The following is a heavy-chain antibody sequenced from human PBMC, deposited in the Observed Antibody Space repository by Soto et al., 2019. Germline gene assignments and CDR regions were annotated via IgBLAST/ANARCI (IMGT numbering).Heavy chain of an antibody. CDR2: INPSGGST. CDR3: ARAPPSHGGNHACDY. V-gene: IGHV1-46*01. Sequence: QVQLVQSGAEVKKPGASVKVSCKASGYTFTSYYMHWVRQAPGQGLEWMGIINPSGGSTSYAQKFQGRVTMTRDTSTSTVYMELSSLRSEDTAVYYCARAPPSHGGNHACDYWGQGTLVTVSS. CDR1: GYTFTSYY. D-gene: IGHD2-15*01. J-gene: IGHJ4*02.